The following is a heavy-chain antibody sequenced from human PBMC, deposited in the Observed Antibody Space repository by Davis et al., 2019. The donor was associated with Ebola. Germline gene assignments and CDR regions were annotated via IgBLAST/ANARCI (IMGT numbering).Heavy chain of an antibody. CDR1: GFTFSSYS. J-gene: IGHJ6*02. D-gene: IGHD2-2*01. CDR2: ISSSSSYI. CDR3: ARRYCTSTNCSPGYGMDV. V-gene: IGHV3-21*01. Sequence: GESLKISCAASGFTFSSYSMNWVRQAPGKGLEWVSSISSSSSYIYYAVSVKGRFTISRDNAKNSLYLQMNSLRAEDTAVYYCARRYCTSTNCSPGYGMDVWGQGTTVTVSS.